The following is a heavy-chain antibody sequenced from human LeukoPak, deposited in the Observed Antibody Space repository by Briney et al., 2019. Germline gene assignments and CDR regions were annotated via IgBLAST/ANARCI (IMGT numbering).Heavy chain of an antibody. Sequence: GGSLRLSCAASGFTFSSYAMSWVRQARGKGLEWVSSFSGSGGSTYYADSVKGRFTISRDNSKNTLYLQMNSLRAEDTAVYYCAKSGYNRFDYWGQGTLVTVSS. CDR2: FSGSGGST. D-gene: IGHD5-24*01. V-gene: IGHV3-23*01. J-gene: IGHJ4*02. CDR3: AKSGYNRFDY. CDR1: GFTFSSYA.